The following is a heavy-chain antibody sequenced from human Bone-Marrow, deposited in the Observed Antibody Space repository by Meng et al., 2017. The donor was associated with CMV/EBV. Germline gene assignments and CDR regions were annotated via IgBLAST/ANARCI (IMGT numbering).Heavy chain of an antibody. V-gene: IGHV1-8*03. CDR1: GYTFTSYD. D-gene: IGHD3-22*01. J-gene: IGHJ4*02. Sequence: ASVKVSCKASGYTFTSYDINWVRQATGQGLEWMGWMNPNSGNTGYAQKFQGRVTITRNTSISTAYMELSRLRSDDTAVYYCARAVRDDYYDSSGYPSGFDYWGQGTLVTVSS. CDR3: ARAVRDDYYDSSGYPSGFDY. CDR2: MNPNSGNT.